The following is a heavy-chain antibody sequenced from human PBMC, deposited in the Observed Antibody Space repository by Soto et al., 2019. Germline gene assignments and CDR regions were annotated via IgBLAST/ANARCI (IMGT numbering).Heavy chain of an antibody. CDR2: INSDGSST. V-gene: IGHV3-74*01. J-gene: IGHJ3*02. D-gene: IGHD6-13*01. CDR1: GFTFSSYW. Sequence: GESLKISCAASGFTFSSYWMHWVRQAPGKGLVWVSRINSDGSSTSYADSVKGRFTISRDNAKNTLYLQMNSLRAEDTAVYYCARSPEAAAGTGNAFDIWGQGTMVTVSS. CDR3: ARSPEAAAGTGNAFDI.